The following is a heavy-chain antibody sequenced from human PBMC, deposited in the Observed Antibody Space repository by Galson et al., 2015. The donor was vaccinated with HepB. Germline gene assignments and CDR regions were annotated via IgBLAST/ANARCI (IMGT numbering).Heavy chain of an antibody. CDR1: GITFSSYA. CDR2: ISGSGGST. V-gene: IGHV3-23*01. CDR3: AIRSSGWYTGEYYFDY. D-gene: IGHD6-19*01. Sequence: SLRLSCAASGITFSSYAMSWVRQAPGKGLEWVSAISGSGGSTYYADSVKGRFTISRDTSKNTLYLQINSLRAEDTAVYYCAIRSSGWYTGEYYFDYWGQGTLVTVSS. J-gene: IGHJ4*02.